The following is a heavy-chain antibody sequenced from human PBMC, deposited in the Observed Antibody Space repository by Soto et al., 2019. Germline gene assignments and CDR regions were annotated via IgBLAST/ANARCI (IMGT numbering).Heavy chain of an antibody. CDR3: ARDSPIGSKFSGHDDIDS. CDR1: GSTFSNHI. J-gene: IGHJ4*02. D-gene: IGHD5-12*01. Sequence: QVQLVQSGAEVKKLGSSVKVSCKASGSTFSNHIITWVRQAPGQGLEWMGRIIPILDITNYAQKFQGRVTITADKSTTTAYMEVSSLSSEDTAVYYCARDSPIGSKFSGHDDIDSWGQGTLVTVSS. CDR2: IIPILDIT. V-gene: IGHV1-69*08.